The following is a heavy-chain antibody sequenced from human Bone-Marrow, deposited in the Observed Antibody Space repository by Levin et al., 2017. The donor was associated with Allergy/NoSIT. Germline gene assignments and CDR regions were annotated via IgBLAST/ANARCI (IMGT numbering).Heavy chain of an antibody. V-gene: IGHV4-39*01. CDR3: ARAGYSSGCIDY. J-gene: IGHJ4*02. CDR2: IYYSGST. CDR1: GGSISSSSYY. Sequence: SETLSLTCTVSGGSISSSSYYWGWIRQPPGKGLEWIGSIYYSGSTYYNPSLKSRVTISVDTSKNQFSLKLSSVTAADTAVYYCARAGYSSGCIDYWGQGTLVTVSS. D-gene: IGHD6-19*01.